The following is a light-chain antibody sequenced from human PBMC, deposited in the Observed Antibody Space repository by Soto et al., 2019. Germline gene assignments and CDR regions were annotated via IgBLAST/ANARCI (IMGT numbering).Light chain of an antibody. CDR1: RSDFGGYIF. J-gene: IGLJ1*01. Sequence: QSALTQPASVSGSPGQSITIPCTGTRSDFGGYIFVSWYQQHPGKAPKLMIYDVSNRPLGVSIRFSGSKSGNTASLTIFGLQAEDEADYYCSSYTSSSTLYVFGTGTKVTVL. CDR3: SSYTSSSTLYV. V-gene: IGLV2-14*01. CDR2: DVS.